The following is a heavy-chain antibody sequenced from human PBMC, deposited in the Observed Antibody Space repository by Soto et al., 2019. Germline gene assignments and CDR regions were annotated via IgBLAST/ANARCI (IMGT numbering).Heavy chain of an antibody. CDR3: AKDGGPVYCNSPGCSAKHFDY. CDR1: GFTFSNYG. D-gene: IGHD2-2*01. J-gene: IGHJ4*02. V-gene: IGHV3-30*18. Sequence: QVQLVESGGGVVQPGRSLRLSCAASGFTFSNYGMHWVRQAPGKGLEWVAIISYDGDNEYYADSVRGQFTISRDNSKNTLYLQTSSLRHEDTAVYYCAKDGGPVYCNSPGCSAKHFDYWGQGTLVTVSS. CDR2: ISYDGDNE.